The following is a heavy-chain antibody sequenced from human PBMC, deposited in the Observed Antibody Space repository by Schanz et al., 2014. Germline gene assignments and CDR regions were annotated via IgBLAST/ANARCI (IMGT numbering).Heavy chain of an antibody. D-gene: IGHD6-25*01. CDR1: GYTLTGFG. CDR2: ISAYSGNS. Sequence: QVQLVQSGAEVKKPGASVKVSCKASGYTLTGFGVSWVRQAPGQGREWMGWISAYSGNSKYAQKLQGRVTMTTDTSTNTAYMELRSLTSDDTAVYYCARGALPRRLPHYFDYWGQGTPVTVSS. V-gene: IGHV1-18*01. CDR3: ARGALPRRLPHYFDY. J-gene: IGHJ4*02.